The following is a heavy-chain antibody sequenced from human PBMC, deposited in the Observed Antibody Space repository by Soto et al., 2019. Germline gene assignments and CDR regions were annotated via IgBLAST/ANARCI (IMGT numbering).Heavy chain of an antibody. CDR1: GFSLSNARMG. CDR2: IFSNDEK. D-gene: IGHD3-10*01. V-gene: IGHV2-26*01. CDR3: AGGGGWGWFGEGGMDV. Sequence: QVTLKESGPVLVKPTETLTLTCTVSGFSLSNARMGVSWIRQPPGKALEWLAHIFSNDEKSYSTSLKSRLTTPKDPPKSQGVLTMTNRDPGDTATYFGAGGGGWGWFGEGGMDVWGQGTTVTVSS. J-gene: IGHJ6*02.